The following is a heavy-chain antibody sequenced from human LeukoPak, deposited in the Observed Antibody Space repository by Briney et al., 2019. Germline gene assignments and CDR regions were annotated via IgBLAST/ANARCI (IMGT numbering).Heavy chain of an antibody. J-gene: IGHJ1*01. Sequence: GGSLRLSCAASGFTFTIYWMSWVRQAPGKGLEWVANINQDGSAKYYVDSVKGRFTISRDNAKNSLYLQMGSLRAEDTAVYYCARFSGRNWGQGTLVTVSS. V-gene: IGHV3-7*01. D-gene: IGHD2-15*01. CDR3: ARFSGRN. CDR1: GFTFTIYW. CDR2: INQDGSAK.